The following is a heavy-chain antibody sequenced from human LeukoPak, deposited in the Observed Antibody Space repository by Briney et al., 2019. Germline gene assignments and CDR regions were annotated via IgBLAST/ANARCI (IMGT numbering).Heavy chain of an antibody. J-gene: IGHJ4*02. CDR2: ISSSGSTI. V-gene: IGHV3-48*03. D-gene: IGHD2-21*02. CDR3: ARNCGGDCYRHFDY. CDR1: GFTFSSYE. Sequence: PGGSLRLSCAASGFTFSSYEMNWVRQAPGKGLEWVSYISSSGSTIYYADSVKGRLTISRDNAKNSLYLQMNSLRAEDTAVYYCARNCGGDCYRHFDYWGQGTLVTVSS.